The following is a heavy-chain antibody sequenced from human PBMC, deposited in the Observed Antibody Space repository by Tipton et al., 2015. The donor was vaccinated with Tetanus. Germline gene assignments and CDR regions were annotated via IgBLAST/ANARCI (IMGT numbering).Heavy chain of an antibody. D-gene: IGHD2-2*01. CDR1: GDSISSSY. CDR3: AREVPAAGHFDS. J-gene: IGHJ4*02. Sequence: LRLSCTVSGDSISSSYWSWIRQPPGKGLAWIGEISPSGNTNYNPSLKSRVTISADTSRNQFSLKLSSVTAADTAIYYCAREVPAAGHFDSWGQGTLVTVSS. V-gene: IGHV4-34*01. CDR2: ISPSGNT.